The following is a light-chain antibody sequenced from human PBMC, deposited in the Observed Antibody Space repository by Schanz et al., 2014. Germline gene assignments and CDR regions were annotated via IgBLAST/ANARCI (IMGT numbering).Light chain of an antibody. CDR3: QSYDSSLSAWV. Sequence: QSALTQPASVSGSPGQSITISCTGISSDVGGYNYVTWYQQHPGKAPKLMIYDVSNRPSGVPDRFSGSRSGTSASLAITGLQAEDEAEYHCQSYDSSLSAWVFGGGTKLTVL. V-gene: IGLV2-14*01. J-gene: IGLJ3*02. CDR1: SSDVGGYNY. CDR2: DVS.